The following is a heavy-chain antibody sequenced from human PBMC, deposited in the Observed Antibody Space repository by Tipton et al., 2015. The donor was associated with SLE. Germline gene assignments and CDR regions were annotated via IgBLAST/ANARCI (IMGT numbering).Heavy chain of an antibody. Sequence: QVQLVQSGAEVKKPGSSVKVSCKASGGTFSSYAISWVRQAPGQGLEWMGRIIPIFGATNYAQKFQGRVTITADESTSTAYMELSSLRSEDTAVYYCAIRPSYCGGDCYSHYWGQGTLVTVSS. D-gene: IGHD2-21*02. CDR3: AIRPSYCGGDCYSHY. J-gene: IGHJ4*02. CDR2: IIPIFGAT. V-gene: IGHV1-69*18. CDR1: GGTFSSYA.